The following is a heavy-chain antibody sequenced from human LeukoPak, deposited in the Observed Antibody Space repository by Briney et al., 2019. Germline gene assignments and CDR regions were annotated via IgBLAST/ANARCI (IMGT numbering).Heavy chain of an antibody. CDR1: GFTFSNYN. J-gene: IGHJ4*02. CDR2: ISSRSSYI. CDR3: ARDACSTTNCYLAY. Sequence: GGSLRLSCAASGFTFSNYNMNWVPQAPGKGLEWVSSISSRSSYIYYADSVKGRFTISSDNAKNSPYLQMNSLRAEDTAVYYCARDACSTTNCYLAYWGQGTLVTVSS. D-gene: IGHD2-2*01. V-gene: IGHV3-21*01.